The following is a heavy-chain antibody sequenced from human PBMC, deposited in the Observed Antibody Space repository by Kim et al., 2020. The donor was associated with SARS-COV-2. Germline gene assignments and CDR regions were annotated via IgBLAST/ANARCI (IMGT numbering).Heavy chain of an antibody. CDR2: T. Sequence: TNYAQNLQGRFIMTTDTSTSTAYMELRSLRSDDTAVYFCARVRTVFNWFDPWGQGTLVTVSS. CDR3: ARVRTVFNWFDP. V-gene: IGHV1-18*01. D-gene: IGHD4-17*01. J-gene: IGHJ5*02.